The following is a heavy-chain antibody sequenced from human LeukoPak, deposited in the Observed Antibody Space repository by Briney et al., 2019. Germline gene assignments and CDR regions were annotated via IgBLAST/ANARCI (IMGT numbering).Heavy chain of an antibody. D-gene: IGHD3-22*01. Sequence: ASVKVSCKASGYTFTSYGISWVRQAPGQGLEWMGWISAYNGNTNYAQKLQGRVTMTTDTSTSTAYVELRSLRSDDTAVYYCVREGYYDSGGPFSGYFDYWGQGELVTVSS. V-gene: IGHV1-18*01. CDR2: ISAYNGNT. CDR3: VREGYYDSGGPFSGYFDY. CDR1: GYTFTSYG. J-gene: IGHJ4*02.